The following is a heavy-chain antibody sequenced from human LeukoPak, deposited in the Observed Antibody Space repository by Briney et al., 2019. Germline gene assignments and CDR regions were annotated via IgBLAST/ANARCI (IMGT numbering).Heavy chain of an antibody. J-gene: IGHJ4*02. Sequence: GGSLRLSCAASGFTFSSYSMNWVRQAPGKGLEWVSSISSSSSYIYYADSVKGRFTISRDNAKNSLYLQMNSLKTEDTAVYYCTREGEYSGSYDYWGQGTLVTVSS. CDR3: TREGEYSGSYDY. D-gene: IGHD1-26*01. CDR2: ISSSSSYI. V-gene: IGHV3-21*03. CDR1: GFTFSSYS.